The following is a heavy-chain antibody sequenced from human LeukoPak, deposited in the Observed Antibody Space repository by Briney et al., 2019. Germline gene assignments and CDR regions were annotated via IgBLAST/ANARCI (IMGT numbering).Heavy chain of an antibody. CDR3: ARHDRLRFDAFDI. V-gene: IGHV5-10-1*01. CDR2: IDPSDSYT. J-gene: IGHJ3*02. Sequence: GESLKISGKGSGYSFTSYWITWVRQMPGKGLEWMGRIDPSDSYTNYSPSFQGHVTISADKSISTAYLQWSGLKASDTAMYYCARHDRLRFDAFDIWGQGTMVTVSS. CDR1: GYSFTSYW. D-gene: IGHD4-17*01.